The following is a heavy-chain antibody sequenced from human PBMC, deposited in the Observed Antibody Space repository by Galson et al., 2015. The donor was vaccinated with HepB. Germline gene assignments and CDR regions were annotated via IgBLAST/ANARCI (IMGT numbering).Heavy chain of an antibody. CDR2: IKSKTDGGTT. V-gene: IGHV3-15*01. J-gene: IGHJ4*02. D-gene: IGHD4-23*01. CDR3: TTDRLVRLVTVVTPFDY. CDR1: GFTFSNAW. Sequence: SLRLSCAASGFTFSNAWMSWVRQAPGKGLEWVGRIKSKTDGGTTDYAAPVKGRFTISRDDSKNTLYLQVNSLKTEDTAVYYCTTDRLVRLVTVVTPFDYWGQGTLVTVSS.